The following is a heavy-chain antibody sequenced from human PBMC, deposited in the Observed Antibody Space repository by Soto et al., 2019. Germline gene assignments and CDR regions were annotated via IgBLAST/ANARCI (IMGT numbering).Heavy chain of an antibody. V-gene: IGHV1-58*01. J-gene: IGHJ3*02. CDR3: AADGRSIFGVVDDAFDI. CDR2: IVVGSGNT. D-gene: IGHD3-3*01. Sequence: SVKVSCKASGFTFTSSAVQWVLQARGQRLEWIGWIVVGSGNTNYAQKFQERVTITRDMSTSTAYMELSSLRSEDTAVYYCAADGRSIFGVVDDAFDIWGQGTMVTVSS. CDR1: GFTFTSSA.